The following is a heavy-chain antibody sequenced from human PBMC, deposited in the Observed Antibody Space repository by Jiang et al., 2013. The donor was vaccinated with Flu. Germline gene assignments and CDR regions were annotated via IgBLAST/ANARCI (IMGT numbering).Heavy chain of an antibody. CDR2: IDPSDSYT. CDR3: EAAAGWGTRPVDY. V-gene: IGHV5-10-1*01. D-gene: IGHD6-13*01. Sequence: YGAEVKKPGESLRISCKGSGYSFTSYWISWVRQMPGKGLEWMGRIDPSDSYTNYSPSFQGHVTISADKSISTAYLQWSSLKASDTAMYYCEAAAGWGTRPVDYWGQGTLVTVSS. CDR1: GYSFTSYW. J-gene: IGHJ4*02.